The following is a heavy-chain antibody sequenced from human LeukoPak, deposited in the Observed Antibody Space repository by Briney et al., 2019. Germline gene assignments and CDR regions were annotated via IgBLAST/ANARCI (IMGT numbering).Heavy chain of an antibody. J-gene: IGHJ4*02. CDR1: GGSISSGSYY. CDR2: IYTSGST. D-gene: IGHD6-13*01. V-gene: IGHV4-61*02. Sequence: SETLSLTCTVSGGSISSGSYYWRWIRQPGGKGLEWIGRIYTSGSTNYNPSLKSRVTISVDTSKNQFSLKLSSVTAADTAVYYCARLQGWAAAAYFDYWGQGTLVTVSS. CDR3: ARLQGWAAAAYFDY.